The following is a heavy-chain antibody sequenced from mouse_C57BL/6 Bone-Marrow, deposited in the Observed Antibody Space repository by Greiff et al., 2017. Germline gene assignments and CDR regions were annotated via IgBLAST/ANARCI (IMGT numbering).Heavy chain of an antibody. J-gene: IGHJ4*01. Sequence: QVQLQQSGAELVRPGTSVKMSCKASGYTFTNYWIGWAKQRPGHGLEWIGDIYPGGGCTNYNEKFKGKATLTADKSSSTAYMQFSSLTSEDSAIYYCARLYYDYDAYAMDYWGQGTSVTVSS. CDR1: GYTFTNYW. D-gene: IGHD2-4*01. CDR3: ARLYYDYDAYAMDY. CDR2: IYPGGGCT. V-gene: IGHV1-63*01.